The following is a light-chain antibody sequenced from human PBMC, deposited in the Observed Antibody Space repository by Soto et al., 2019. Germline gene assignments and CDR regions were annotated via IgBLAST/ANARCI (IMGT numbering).Light chain of an antibody. Sequence: DIQMTQSPSTLSASVGDRVTITCRASQSISSWLAWYQQKPGKAPKLLIYDASSLESGVPSRVSGSGSGTEFTLTISRLQPDDFATYYCQQYNSYSEPFGQGTKVEI. CDR3: QQYNSYSEP. CDR2: DAS. CDR1: QSISSW. J-gene: IGKJ1*01. V-gene: IGKV1-5*01.